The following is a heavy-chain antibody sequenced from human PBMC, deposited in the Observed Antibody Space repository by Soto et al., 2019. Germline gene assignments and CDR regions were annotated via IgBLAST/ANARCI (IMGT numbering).Heavy chain of an antibody. J-gene: IGHJ6*02. D-gene: IGHD5-12*01. CDR1: GFTGSNAW. CDR2: IKSKTDGGTT. Sequence: EVQLVESGGGLVKPGGSLRLSCAAAGFTGSNAWMTWVRQAPGKGLEWVGRIKSKTDGGTTYYAAPVKGRFTISRDDSKKPLHLKMKSLKTVDTAVYYCTQLTPSRGYDWIYYYYGMDVWGQGTTVSVSS. CDR3: TQLTPSRGYDWIYYYYGMDV. V-gene: IGHV3-15*07.